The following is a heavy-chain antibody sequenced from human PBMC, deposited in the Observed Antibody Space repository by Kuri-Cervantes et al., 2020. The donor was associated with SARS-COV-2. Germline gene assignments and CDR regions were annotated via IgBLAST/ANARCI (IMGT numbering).Heavy chain of an antibody. Sequence: ASVKVSCKASGYTFTSYGISWVRQAPGQGLEWMGWISAYNGNTNYAQKLRGRVTMTTDTSTSTAYMELRSLRSDDTAVYYCATSQNAMAGFFWFDPWGQGTLVTVSS. CDR1: GYTFTSYG. D-gene: IGHD6-19*01. V-gene: IGHV1-18*01. J-gene: IGHJ5*02. CDR3: ATSQNAMAGFFWFDP. CDR2: ISAYNGNT.